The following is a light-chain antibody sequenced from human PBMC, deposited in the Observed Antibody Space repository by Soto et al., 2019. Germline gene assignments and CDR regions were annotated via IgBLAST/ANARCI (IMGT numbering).Light chain of an antibody. CDR1: QTISGW. CDR2: DAS. V-gene: IGKV1-5*01. J-gene: IGKJ1*01. CDR3: LQYNGSYRT. Sequence: TQSPSTLSASVGVTVTITCRASQTISGWLAWYQQRTGKAPNILIFDASTLESGVPSRFRGIGSGTTCTLPISRLQADDFATYYCLQYNGSYRTFGQGTKVDI.